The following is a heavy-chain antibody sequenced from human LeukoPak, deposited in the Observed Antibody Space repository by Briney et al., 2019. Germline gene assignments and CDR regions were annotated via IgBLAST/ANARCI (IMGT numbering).Heavy chain of an antibody. CDR3: VKVYYYDSRGFYHFDY. CDR2: ISGSGGST. CDR1: GFTFNNYA. V-gene: IGHV3-23*01. Sequence: GGSLRLSCAASGFTFNNYAMSWVRQAPGKGLEWVSSISGSGGSTYYSDSVKGRFTFSRDNSKNTLFLQMNGLRAEDTAIYYCVKVYYYDSRGFYHFDYWGQGTLVTVSS. D-gene: IGHD3-22*01. J-gene: IGHJ4*02.